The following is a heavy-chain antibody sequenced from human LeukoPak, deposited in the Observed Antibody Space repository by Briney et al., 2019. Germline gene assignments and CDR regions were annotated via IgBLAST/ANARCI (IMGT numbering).Heavy chain of an antibody. CDR2: INPNSGGT. J-gene: IGHJ5*02. CDR3: ARDSHHNLRRYCSSTSCYGLDP. D-gene: IGHD2-2*01. V-gene: IGHV1-2*02. CDR1: GYTFTGYY. Sequence: ASVKVSCKASGYTFTGYYMHWVRQAPGQGLEWMGWINPNSGGTNYAQKFQGRVTMTRDTSISTAYMELSRLRSDDTAMYYCARDSHHNLRRYCSSTSCYGLDPWGQGTLVTVSS.